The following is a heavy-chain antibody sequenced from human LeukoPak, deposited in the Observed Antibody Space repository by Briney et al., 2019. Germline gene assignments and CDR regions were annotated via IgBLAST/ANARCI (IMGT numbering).Heavy chain of an antibody. Sequence: SQTLSLTCAVSGGSISSGGYSWSWIRQPPGKGLEWIGYIYHSGSTYYNPSLKSRVTISVDTSKNQFSLKLSSVTAADTAVYYCASPGGGYCSSTSCYGGGPFDYWGQGTLVTVSS. CDR2: IYHSGST. CDR3: ASPGGGYCSSTSCYGGGPFDY. J-gene: IGHJ4*02. V-gene: IGHV4-30-2*01. CDR1: GGSISSGGYS. D-gene: IGHD2-2*01.